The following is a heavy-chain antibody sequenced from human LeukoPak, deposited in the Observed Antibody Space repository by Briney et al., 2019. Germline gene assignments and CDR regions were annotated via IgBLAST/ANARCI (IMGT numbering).Heavy chain of an antibody. V-gene: IGHV4-39*01. J-gene: IGHJ4*02. CDR1: GGSIDNSHYY. D-gene: IGHD6-19*01. CDR2: IHYSGST. Sequence: SETLSLTCTVSGGSIDNSHYYWGWIRQPPGEGLEWIASIHYSGSTHYNPSLKSRVTISVDTSKNQFSLKLSSVTAADTALYYCVRLASGLIDYWGQGTLVTVSS. CDR3: VRLASGLIDY.